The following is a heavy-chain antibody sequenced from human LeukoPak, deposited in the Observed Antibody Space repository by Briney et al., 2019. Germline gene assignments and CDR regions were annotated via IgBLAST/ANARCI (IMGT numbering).Heavy chain of an antibody. Sequence: SETLSLTCTVSGSSISSYYWSWIRQPPGKGLEWIGYIYYSGSTNYNPSLKSRVTISVDTSKNQFSLKLSSVTAADTAVYYCASTYYYDSSGSFDYWGQGTLVTVSS. CDR1: GSSISSYY. V-gene: IGHV4-59*01. CDR2: IYYSGST. CDR3: ASTYYYDSSGSFDY. D-gene: IGHD3-22*01. J-gene: IGHJ4*02.